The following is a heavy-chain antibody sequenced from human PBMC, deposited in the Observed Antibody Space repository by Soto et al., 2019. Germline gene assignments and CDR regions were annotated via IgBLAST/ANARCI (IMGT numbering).Heavy chain of an antibody. CDR2: INAGNGNT. V-gene: IGHV1-3*01. Sequence: ASVKVSCKASGYTFTSYAMHWVRKAPGQRLEWMGWINAGNGNTKYSQKFQGRVTITRDTSASTAYMELSSLRSEDTAVYYCARPTIQRYDFWSGNYYYYGMDVWGQGTTVTVSS. CDR3: ARPTIQRYDFWSGNYYYYGMDV. D-gene: IGHD3-3*01. J-gene: IGHJ6*02. CDR1: GYTFTSYA.